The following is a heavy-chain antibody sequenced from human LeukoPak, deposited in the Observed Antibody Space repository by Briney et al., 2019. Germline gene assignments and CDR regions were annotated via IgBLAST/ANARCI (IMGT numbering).Heavy chain of an antibody. CDR3: ARWVPGNSGRGSFDY. CDR1: GGSISSSSYY. V-gene: IGHV4-39*07. D-gene: IGHD5-12*01. CDR2: IYYSGST. Sequence: SETLSLTCTVSGGSISSSSYYWGWIRQPPGKGLEWIGSIYYSGSTYYNPSLKRRVTISVDTSKKQFSLKLSSVTAADTAVYYCARWVPGNSGRGSFDYWGQGTLVTVSS. J-gene: IGHJ4*02.